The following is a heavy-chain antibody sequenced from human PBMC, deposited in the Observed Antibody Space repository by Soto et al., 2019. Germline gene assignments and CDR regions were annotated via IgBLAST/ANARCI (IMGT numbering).Heavy chain of an antibody. V-gene: IGHV1-8*01. CDR3: ARRGFSSSWYYYYYYGMDV. CDR1: GYTFTSYD. J-gene: IGHJ6*02. D-gene: IGHD6-13*01. CDR2: MNPNSGNT. Sequence: QVQLVQSGAEVKKPGASVKVSCKASGYTFTSYDINWVRRATGQGLEWMGWMNPNSGNTGYAQKFQGRVTMTRNTSISTAYMELSSLRSEDSSEYYCARRGFSSSWYYYYYYGMDVWRQGTTVTVSS.